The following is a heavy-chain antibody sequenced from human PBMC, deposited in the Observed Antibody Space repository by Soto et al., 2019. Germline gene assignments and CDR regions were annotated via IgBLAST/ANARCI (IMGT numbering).Heavy chain of an antibody. CDR3: AAYQTGYWVY. J-gene: IGHJ4*02. CDR2: IYYSGTT. V-gene: IGHV4-59*01. D-gene: IGHD3-9*01. Sequence: SSETLSLTCTVSGGSISGYYWSWIRQPPGKGLEWIGYIYYSGTTSYNPSLNSRVTMSVDTSKNQFSLKLSSVTTADTAIYYCAAYQTGYWVYWGQGTLVTVSS. CDR1: GGSISGYY.